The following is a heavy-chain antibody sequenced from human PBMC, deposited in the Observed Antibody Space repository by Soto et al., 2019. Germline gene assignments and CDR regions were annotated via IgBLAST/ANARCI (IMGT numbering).Heavy chain of an antibody. CDR1: GFTVRNYY. CDR3: ARDLGGLLNY. D-gene: IGHD3-10*01. Sequence: PGGSLRLSCAASGFTVRNYYMTWVRQAPGKGLEWVSVIYSGGSTYYADSVKGRFTFSRDDSKNTLFLQMNSLRAEDSAMYYCARDLGGLLNYWGQGTLVTVSS. CDR2: IYSGGST. J-gene: IGHJ4*02. V-gene: IGHV3-53*01.